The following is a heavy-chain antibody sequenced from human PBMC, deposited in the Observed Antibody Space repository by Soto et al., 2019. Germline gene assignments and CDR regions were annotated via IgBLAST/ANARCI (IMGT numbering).Heavy chain of an antibody. V-gene: IGHV4-34*01. CDR1: GGSFSGYY. Sequence: SETLSLTCAVYGGSFSGYYWSWIRQPPGKGLKWIGEINHSGSTNYNPSLKSRVTISVDTSKNQFSLKLSSVTAADTAVYYCARGLYGDYVGNYYYYYGMDVWGQGTTVTVSS. D-gene: IGHD4-17*01. CDR3: ARGLYGDYVGNYYYYYGMDV. CDR2: INHSGST. J-gene: IGHJ6*02.